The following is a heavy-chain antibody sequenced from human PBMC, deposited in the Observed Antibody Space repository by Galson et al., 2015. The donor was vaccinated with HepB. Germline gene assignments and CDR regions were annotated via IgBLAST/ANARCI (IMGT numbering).Heavy chain of an antibody. D-gene: IGHD6-19*01. J-gene: IGHJ4*02. CDR1: GGSFTNYY. CDR2: INHSGST. CDR3: ARGWSRSGWFNY. Sequence: SETLSLTCAVYGGSFTNYYWSWIRQPPGKGLEWIGEINHSGSTNYNPSLKSRVTISVHTSKKQFSLKLGSVTAADTAVYYCARGWSRSGWFNYWGQGTLVTVSS. V-gene: IGHV4-34*01.